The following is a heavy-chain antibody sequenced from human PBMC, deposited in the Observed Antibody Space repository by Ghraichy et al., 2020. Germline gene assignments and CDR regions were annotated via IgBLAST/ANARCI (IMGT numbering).Heavy chain of an antibody. Sequence: SCVASEFSFSTYSMSWVRQAPGKGLDWVSYINGGSGTIYYSDSVKGRFTISRDNAKNSLYLQMSGLRDEDTAVYYCARVGSCSGGNCYGFDYWGQGILVTVSS. CDR3: ARVGSCSGGNCYGFDY. J-gene: IGHJ4*02. D-gene: IGHD2-15*01. CDR1: EFSFSTYS. V-gene: IGHV3-48*02. CDR2: INGGSGTI.